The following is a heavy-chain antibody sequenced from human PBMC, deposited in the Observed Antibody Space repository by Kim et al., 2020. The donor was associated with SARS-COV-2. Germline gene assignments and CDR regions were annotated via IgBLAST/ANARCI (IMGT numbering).Heavy chain of an antibody. Sequence: EYAASVKGRFTISRDDSKSIAYLQMNSLKTEDTAVYYCTRISWELLSHDYWGQGTLVTVSS. CDR3: TRISWELLSHDY. D-gene: IGHD1-26*01. J-gene: IGHJ4*02. V-gene: IGHV3-49*02.